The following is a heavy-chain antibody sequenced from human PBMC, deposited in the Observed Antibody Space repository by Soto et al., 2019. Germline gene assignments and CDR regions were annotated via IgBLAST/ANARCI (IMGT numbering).Heavy chain of an antibody. J-gene: IGHJ3*02. CDR2: MNYRGIT. D-gene: IGHD3-10*01. Sequence: QVQLQESGPGLLKPSQTLSLTCTVSGGSIRSDGYYWSWIRQRPGKGLEWMGYMNYRGITYYNPSLKSRLTISEDTSKTHFSLNLNSVTAADTAVYYCARDGLSGGDAFDIWGQGTMVVVSS. CDR3: ARDGLSGGDAFDI. V-gene: IGHV4-31*03. CDR1: GGSIRSDGYY.